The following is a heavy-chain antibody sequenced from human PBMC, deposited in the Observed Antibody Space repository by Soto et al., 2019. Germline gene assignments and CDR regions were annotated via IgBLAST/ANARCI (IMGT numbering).Heavy chain of an antibody. V-gene: IGHV3-9*01. CDR3: AKALYGSSSSPIDF. CDR1: GFTFDDYA. J-gene: IGHJ4*02. CDR2: ITWNSVYT. Sequence: EVQLVESGGGLVQPGRSLRLSCAASGFTFDDYAMHWVRPAPGKGLGWVSYITWNSVYTGYADSVKGRFTISRDNANNSLYLQMNSLKPEDTAFYYCAKALYGSSSSPIDFWGQGTLVTVSS. D-gene: IGHD6-13*01.